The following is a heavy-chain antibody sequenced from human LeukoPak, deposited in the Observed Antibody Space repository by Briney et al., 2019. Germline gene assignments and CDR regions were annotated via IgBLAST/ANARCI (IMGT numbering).Heavy chain of an antibody. V-gene: IGHV3-21*01. CDR2: ISSSSSYI. J-gene: IGHJ3*02. CDR3: ARDSYGGAFDI. Sequence: GGSLRLSCAASGFTFSSYSMNWVRQAPGKGLEWVSSISSSSSYIYYADSVKGRFTISRDNAKNSLYLQMISLRAEDTAVYYCARDSYGGAFDIWGQGTMVTVSS. CDR1: GFTFSSYS. D-gene: IGHD1-26*01.